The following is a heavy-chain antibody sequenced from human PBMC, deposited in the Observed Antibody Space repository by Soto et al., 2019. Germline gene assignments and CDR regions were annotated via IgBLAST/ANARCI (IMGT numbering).Heavy chain of an antibody. D-gene: IGHD6-19*01. CDR1: GFTVSNNY. CDR2: IYSGGYT. Sequence: GGSLRLSCAVSGFTVSNNYMSWVRQAPGKGLEGVSVIYSGGYTAYGDSVKGRFTISRDNSKNTLYLQMNSLRAEDTAVYYCAKAAQTSGWSSPNFWGQGTLVTVSS. J-gene: IGHJ4*02. V-gene: IGHV3-53*01. CDR3: AKAAQTSGWSSPNF.